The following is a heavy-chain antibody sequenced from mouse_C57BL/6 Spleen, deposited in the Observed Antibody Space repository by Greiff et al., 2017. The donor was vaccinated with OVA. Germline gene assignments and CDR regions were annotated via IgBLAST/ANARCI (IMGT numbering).Heavy chain of an antibody. CDR3: ARSLLITTVDAMDY. V-gene: IGHV1-82*01. CDR2: IYPGDGDT. Sequence: VQLQQSGPELVKPGASVKISCKASGYAFSSSWMNWVKQRPGKGLEWIGRIYPGDGDTNYNGKFKGKATLTADKSSSTAYMQLSSLTSEDSAVYFCARSLLITTVDAMDYWGQGTSVTVSS. D-gene: IGHD1-1*01. J-gene: IGHJ4*01. CDR1: GYAFSSSW.